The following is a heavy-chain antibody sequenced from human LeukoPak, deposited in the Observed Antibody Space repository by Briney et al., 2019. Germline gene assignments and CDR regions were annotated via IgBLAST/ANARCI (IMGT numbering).Heavy chain of an antibody. CDR2: ISGSGGST. J-gene: IGHJ4*02. CDR1: GFTFSSYA. Sequence: GGSLRLSCAASGFTFSSYAMSWVRQAPGKGLEWVSAISGSGGSTYYADSVKGRFTISRDNSKNTLYLQMNSLRAEDTAVYYCAKDLDIVVVPAANELDYWGQGTLVTVSS. CDR3: AKDLDIVVVPAANELDY. D-gene: IGHD2-2*01. V-gene: IGHV3-23*01.